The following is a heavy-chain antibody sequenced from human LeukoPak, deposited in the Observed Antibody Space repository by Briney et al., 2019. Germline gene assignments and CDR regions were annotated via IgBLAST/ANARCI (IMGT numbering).Heavy chain of an antibody. V-gene: IGHV3-64*01. Sequence: PGGSLRLSCATSGFTFSSYAMHWVRQAPGEGLEYVSAITSNGGNTYYANSVKGRFTISRDNSKNTLYLQMGSLRAEDMAVYYCATAVQGGYYDIWGQGTQVTVSS. CDR2: ITSNGGNT. CDR3: ATAVQGGYYDI. J-gene: IGHJ4*02. D-gene: IGHD1-1*01. CDR1: GFTFSSYA.